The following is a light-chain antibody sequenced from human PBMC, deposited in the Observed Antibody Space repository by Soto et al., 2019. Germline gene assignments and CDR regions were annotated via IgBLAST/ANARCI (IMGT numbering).Light chain of an antibody. CDR2: EVS. CDR1: SSDVGGYNY. Sequence: QSGQPEPASVPRSPGHSITISCTGTSSDVGGYNYVSWYQQHPGKAPKLIIYEVSNRPSGVSNRFSGSKSGNTASLTISGLQAEDEADYYCSSYTSSITLFYVFGTGTKVTVL. J-gene: IGLJ1*01. CDR3: SSYTSSITLFYV. V-gene: IGLV2-14*01.